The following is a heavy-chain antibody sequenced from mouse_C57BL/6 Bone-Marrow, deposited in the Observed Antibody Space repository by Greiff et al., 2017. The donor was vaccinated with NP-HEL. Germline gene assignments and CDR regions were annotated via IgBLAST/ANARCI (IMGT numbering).Heavy chain of an antibody. CDR2: ISSGSSTI. CDR3: AREGNWGYAMDY. J-gene: IGHJ4*01. D-gene: IGHD4-1*01. Sequence: EVMLVESGGGLVKPGGSLKLSCAASGFTFSDYGMHWVRQAPEKGLEWVAYISSGSSTIYYADTVKGRFTISRDNAKNTLFLQMSSLRSEDTAVYYCAREGNWGYAMDYWGQGTSVTVSS. V-gene: IGHV5-17*01. CDR1: GFTFSDYG.